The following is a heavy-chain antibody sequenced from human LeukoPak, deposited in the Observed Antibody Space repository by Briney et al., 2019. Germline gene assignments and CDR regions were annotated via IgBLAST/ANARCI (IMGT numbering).Heavy chain of an antibody. CDR2: IDYSGNT. D-gene: IGHD6-13*01. J-gene: IGHJ4*02. CDR1: GGSISSSGYC. Sequence: SETLSLTCTVSGGSISSSGYCWGWIRQPPGKGLEWIGSIDYSGNTNYNPSLKSRVTIAVDMSKNQFSLKLSSVTAADTAVYYCARANMGYSSSWYYFDYWGQGTLVTVSS. CDR3: ARANMGYSSSWYYFDY. V-gene: IGHV4-39*07.